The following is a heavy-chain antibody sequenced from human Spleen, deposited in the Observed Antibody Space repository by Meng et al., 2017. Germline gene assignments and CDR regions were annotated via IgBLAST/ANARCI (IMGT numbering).Heavy chain of an antibody. D-gene: IGHD3-16*01. CDR2: TYYRSKWYN. V-gene: IGHV6-1*01. J-gene: IGHJ6*02. CDR3: ARDLIPSYYGMDV. Sequence: SQTRSLTGAISGDSVSSNSAAWNWVRQSPSRGLEWLGRTYYRSKWYNDYAVSVKSRITINPDTSKNQFSLQLNSVTPEDTAVYYCARDLIPSYYGMDVWGQGTTVTVSS. CDR1: GDSVSSNSAA.